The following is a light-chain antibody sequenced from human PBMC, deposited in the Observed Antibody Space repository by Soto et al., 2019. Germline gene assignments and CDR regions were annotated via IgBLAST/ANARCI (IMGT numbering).Light chain of an antibody. CDR2: GSS. CDR1: QGISNF. J-gene: IGKJ1*01. CDR3: KKYDSDPRT. V-gene: IGKV1-27*01. Sequence: DIQMTQSPSSLSASVGDRVTITCRASQGISNFLAWYQQKPGEVPILLIYGSSTLQSGVPSRFSGSGSGTDFTLTISSLEPEDVATYYCKKYDSDPRTFGQGTKVEIK.